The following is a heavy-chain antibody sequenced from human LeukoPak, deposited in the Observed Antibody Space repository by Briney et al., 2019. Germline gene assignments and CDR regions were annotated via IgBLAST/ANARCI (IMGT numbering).Heavy chain of an antibody. CDR2: IYTSGST. CDR3: ARGRSDTMIVVVIPSFDY. J-gene: IGHJ4*02. V-gene: IGHV4-4*07. Sequence: PSETLSLTCTVSGGSISSYYWSWIRQPAGKGLEWIGRIYTSGSTNYNPSLKSRVTMSVDTSKNQFSLKLSSVTAADTAVYYCARGRSDTMIVVVIPSFDYWGQGTLVTVSS. D-gene: IGHD3-22*01. CDR1: GGSISSYY.